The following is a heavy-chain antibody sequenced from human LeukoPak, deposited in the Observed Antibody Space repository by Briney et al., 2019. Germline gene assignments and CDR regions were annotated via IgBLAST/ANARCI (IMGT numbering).Heavy chain of an antibody. CDR2: IIPIFGTA. Sequence: SVKVSCKASGGTFSSYAISWVRQAPGQGLEWMGGIIPIFGTANYAQKFQGRVTITTDESTSTAYMELSSLRSEDTAVYYCAREPGYYDFLTGYSHDYFDYWGQGTLVTVSS. V-gene: IGHV1-69*05. CDR3: AREPGYYDFLTGYSHDYFDY. D-gene: IGHD3-9*01. CDR1: GGTFSSYA. J-gene: IGHJ4*02.